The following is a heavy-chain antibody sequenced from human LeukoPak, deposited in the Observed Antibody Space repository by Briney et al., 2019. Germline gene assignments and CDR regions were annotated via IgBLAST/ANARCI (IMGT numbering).Heavy chain of an antibody. D-gene: IGHD1-1*01. CDR2: IYYSGST. V-gene: IGHV4-61*01. CDR1: GGSVSSGSYY. Sequence: SETLSLTCTVSGGSVSSGSYYWSWIRQPPGKGLEWIGYIYYSGSTNYNPSLKSRVTISVDTSKNQFSLKLSSVTVADTAVYYCAREIRSRGTGWFDPWGQGTLVTVSS. J-gene: IGHJ5*02. CDR3: AREIRSRGTGWFDP.